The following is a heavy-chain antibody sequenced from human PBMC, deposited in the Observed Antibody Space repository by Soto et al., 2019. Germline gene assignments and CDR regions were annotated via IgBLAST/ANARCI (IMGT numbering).Heavy chain of an antibody. J-gene: IGHJ4*01. D-gene: IGHD6-13*01. CDR3: ARDVVAAAGTLHY. CDR1: GFTFSSYA. V-gene: IGHV3-30-3*01. Sequence: QVQLVESGGGVVQPGRSLRLSCAASGFTFSSYAMHWVRQAPGKGLEWVAVISYDGSNKYYADSVKGRFTISRDNSKNTLYLQMNSLRAEDTAVYYCARDVVAAAGTLHYWGHGTLVTVSS. CDR2: ISYDGSNK.